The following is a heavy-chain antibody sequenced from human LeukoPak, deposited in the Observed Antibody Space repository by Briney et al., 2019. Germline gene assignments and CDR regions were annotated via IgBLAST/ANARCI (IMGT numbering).Heavy chain of an antibody. V-gene: IGHV3-30*04. CDR1: GFTFSNYA. J-gene: IGHJ4*02. D-gene: IGHD3-10*01. CDR2: ISYDGSNK. Sequence: PGGSLRLSCAASGFTFSNYAMHWVRQAPGKGLEWVALISYDGSNKNYADSVKGRFTISRDDAKNSLYLQMNSLRAEDTAVYYCARLPELPGFGDYWGQGTLVTVSS. CDR3: ARLPELPGFGDY.